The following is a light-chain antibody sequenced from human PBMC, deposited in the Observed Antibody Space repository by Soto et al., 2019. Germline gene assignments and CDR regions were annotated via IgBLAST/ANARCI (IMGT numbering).Light chain of an antibody. J-gene: IGKJ1*01. CDR1: ETISSD. Sequence: DIQMNQSPSSLSSSFGDRVTLTCRASETISSDLNWYQQRPGKAPNILISCASSLQTGDPSRFSGSGSGTDFTMTISSLKPEDLAPYHGQQSYTTPWTVRQGTKVEIK. V-gene: IGKV1-39*01. CDR2: CAS. CDR3: QQSYTTPWT.